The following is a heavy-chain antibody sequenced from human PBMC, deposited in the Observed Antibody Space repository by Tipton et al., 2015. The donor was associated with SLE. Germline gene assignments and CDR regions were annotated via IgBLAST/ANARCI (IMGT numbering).Heavy chain of an antibody. Sequence: SLRLSCAASGFTFSSYVMHWVRQAPGKGLEWVAVISYDGSNKYYADSVKGRFTISRDNSKNTLYLQMNSLRAEDTAVYYCARDDNWTHGDYWGQGTLVTVSS. D-gene: IGHD1-1*01. V-gene: IGHV3-30-3*01. J-gene: IGHJ4*02. CDR3: ARDDNWTHGDY. CDR2: ISYDGSNK. CDR1: GFTFSSYV.